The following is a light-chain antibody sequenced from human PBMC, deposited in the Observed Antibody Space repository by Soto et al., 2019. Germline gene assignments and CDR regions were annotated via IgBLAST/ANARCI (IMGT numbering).Light chain of an antibody. J-gene: IGKJ5*01. V-gene: IGKV1-13*02. CDR1: QGINSA. CDR2: DAS. Sequence: AIQLTQSPSSLSASVGDRVVITCRASQGINSALAWYQQKPGKAPKLLMYDASRLQSGVPSRFSGSGSGTDFTLTISSLQPEDFATYYCQQFNSFSITFGQGTRLEIK. CDR3: QQFNSFSIT.